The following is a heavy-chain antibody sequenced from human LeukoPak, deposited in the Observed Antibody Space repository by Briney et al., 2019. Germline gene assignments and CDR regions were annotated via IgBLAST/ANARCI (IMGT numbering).Heavy chain of an antibody. CDR2: ISAYNGNT. J-gene: IGHJ5*02. V-gene: IGHV1-18*01. Sequence: ASVKVSCKASGYTFTTYGISWVRQAPGQGLEWMGWISAYNGNTNYAQKLQGRVTMTTGTSTSTAYMELRSLRSDDTAVYYCARTGYSGGWAWFDPWGQGTLVTVSS. D-gene: IGHD6-25*01. CDR3: ARTGYSGGWAWFDP. CDR1: GYTFTTYG.